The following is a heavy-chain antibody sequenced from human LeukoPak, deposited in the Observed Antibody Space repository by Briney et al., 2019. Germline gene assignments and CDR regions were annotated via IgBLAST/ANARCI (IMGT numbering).Heavy chain of an antibody. CDR2: ISYDGSNK. CDR1: GGTFSNSNW. D-gene: IGHD3-10*01. V-gene: IGHV3-30*18. Sequence: LSLTCAVSGGTFSNSNWWSWVRQAPGKGLEWVAVISYDGSNKYYADSVKGRFTISRDNSKNTLYLQMNSLRAEDTAVYYCTKNLQHYYGSGSMGGYWGQGTLVTVSS. J-gene: IGHJ4*02. CDR3: TKNLQHYYGSGSMGGY.